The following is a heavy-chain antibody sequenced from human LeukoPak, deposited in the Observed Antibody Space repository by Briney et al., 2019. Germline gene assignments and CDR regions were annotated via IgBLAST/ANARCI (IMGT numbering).Heavy chain of an antibody. D-gene: IGHD2-2*01. Sequence: LETLSLTCTISGGSISTSHYWGWIRQAPGKGLEWIGSISHSGSTYYNPSLKSRISISVDTSKNQFSLQLSSVTAADTAVHYCARQSCSSTSCYFSFGGAYEYWGQGTLVTVSS. J-gene: IGHJ4*02. CDR1: GGSISTSHY. CDR2: ISHSGST. V-gene: IGHV4-39*01. CDR3: ARQSCSSTSCYFSFGGAYEY.